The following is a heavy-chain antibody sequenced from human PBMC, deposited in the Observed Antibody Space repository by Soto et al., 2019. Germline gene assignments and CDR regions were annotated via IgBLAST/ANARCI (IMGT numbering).Heavy chain of an antibody. D-gene: IGHD2-2*01. CDR1: GFTFSSYG. V-gene: IGHV3-30*18. CDR3: AKDRVPAAIYNYYYMDV. Sequence: QVQLVESGGGVVQPGRSLRLSCAASGFTFSSYGMHWVRQAPGKGLEWVAVISYDGSNKYYADSVKGRFTISRDNSKNTLYLQMNSLRAEDTAVYYCAKDRVPAAIYNYYYMDVWGKGTTVTVSS. J-gene: IGHJ6*03. CDR2: ISYDGSNK.